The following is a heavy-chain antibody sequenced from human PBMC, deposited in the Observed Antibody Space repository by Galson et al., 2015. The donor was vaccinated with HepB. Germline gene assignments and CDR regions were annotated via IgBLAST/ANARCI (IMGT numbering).Heavy chain of an antibody. D-gene: IGHD3-22*01. CDR2: TWYRSKWYY. CDR1: GDSVSSTSAV. J-gene: IGHJ5*02. V-gene: IGHV6-1*01. Sequence: CAISGDSVSSTSAVWNWVRQSPSRGLEWLGRTWYRSKWYYEFAVSVESRITINPDTSKSQFPLKVNSVTAADTAVYFCARRYSTYYYDRSADNWLDPGGQGTLVTVSS. CDR3: ARRYSTYYYDRSADNWLDP.